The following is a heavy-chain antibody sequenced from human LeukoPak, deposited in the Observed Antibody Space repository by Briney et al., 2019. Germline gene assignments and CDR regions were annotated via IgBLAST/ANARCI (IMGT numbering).Heavy chain of an antibody. CDR3: VKGTSAYCGGDCYSYFDY. Sequence: GGSLRLSCSASGFTFSNYAMHWVRQPPGKGLEYVSAISNSGGSTYYADSVKGRFTFSRDNTKNTLYLQMSSLRAEDTAVYYCVKGTSAYCGGDCYSYFDYWGQGTLVTVSS. CDR2: ISNSGGST. J-gene: IGHJ4*02. D-gene: IGHD2-21*02. V-gene: IGHV3-64D*06. CDR1: GFTFSNYA.